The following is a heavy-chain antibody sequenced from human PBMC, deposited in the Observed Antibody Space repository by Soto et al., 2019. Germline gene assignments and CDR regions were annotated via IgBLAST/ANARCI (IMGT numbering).Heavy chain of an antibody. CDR3: GKTSETWLGELLKEYFFDF. CDR2: ISGSGSST. V-gene: IGHV3-23*01. J-gene: IGHJ4*02. Sequence: PGGSLRLSCAASGFTFSTYAMSWVRQAPGKGLEWVSTISGSGSSTYSADSVKGRFTISRDNSKDTLYLQMNSLRAEDTAVYYCGKTSETWLGELLKEYFFDFWGQGALVTVSS. D-gene: IGHD3-10*01. CDR1: GFTFSTYA.